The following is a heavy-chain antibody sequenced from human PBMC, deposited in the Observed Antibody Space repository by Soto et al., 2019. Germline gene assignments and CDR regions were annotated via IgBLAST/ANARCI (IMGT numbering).Heavy chain of an antibody. CDR1: GASVSDKTFY. Sequence: PSETLSLTCSVSGASVSDKTFYWSWLRQTPGKRLEWIGFIYSGGSTKNPSLRSRVTMSVDTSKNQFSLKLRSVIVADTAVYHCARFVRSCSATTCCTRADVWGQGITLTVSS. D-gene: IGHD2-2*01. CDR3: ARFVRSCSATTCCTRADV. CDR2: IYSGGST. J-gene: IGHJ6*02. V-gene: IGHV4-61*01.